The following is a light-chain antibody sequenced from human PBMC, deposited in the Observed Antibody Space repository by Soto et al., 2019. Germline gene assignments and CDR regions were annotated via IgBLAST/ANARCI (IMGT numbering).Light chain of an antibody. CDR2: DVS. CDR3: NSYTSNNTYV. CDR1: SSGVGAFNY. Sequence: QSVLTQPASVSGSPGQAITISCSGTSSGVGAFNYVSWYQQHPGKAPKLMIYDVSNRPSGVSNRFSGSKSGNTASLTISGLRAEDEADYYCNSYTSNNTYVFGTGTKV. J-gene: IGLJ1*01. V-gene: IGLV2-14*03.